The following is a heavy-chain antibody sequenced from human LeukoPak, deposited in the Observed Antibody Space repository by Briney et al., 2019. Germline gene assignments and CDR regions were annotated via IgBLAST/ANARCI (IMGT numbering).Heavy chain of an antibody. D-gene: IGHD3-9*01. CDR3: AGGPDGGYFDWTHDY. Sequence: PSETLSLTCTVSGGSISSSSYYWGWIRQPPGKGLEWIGNIYYSGSTYYNPSLKSRVTISVDTSKNQFSLKLSSVTAADTAVYYCAGGPDGGYFDWTHDYWGQGTLVTVSS. CDR2: IYYSGST. CDR1: GGSISSSSYY. J-gene: IGHJ4*02. V-gene: IGHV4-39*01.